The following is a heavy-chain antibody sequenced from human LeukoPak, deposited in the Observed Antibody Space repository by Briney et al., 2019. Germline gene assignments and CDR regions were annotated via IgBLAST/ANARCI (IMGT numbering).Heavy chain of an antibody. J-gene: IGHJ1*01. D-gene: IGHD3-22*01. Sequence: ASVKVSCKASGYTLTGYYMHWVRQAPGQGLEWMGWINPNTGGTNYAQKFQGRVTMTRDTSISTAYMELSRLTSDDTAFYYCARGSYDSSDFEYFHHWGQGALLTVSS. V-gene: IGHV1-2*02. CDR1: GYTLTGYY. CDR2: INPNTGGT. CDR3: ARGSYDSSDFEYFHH.